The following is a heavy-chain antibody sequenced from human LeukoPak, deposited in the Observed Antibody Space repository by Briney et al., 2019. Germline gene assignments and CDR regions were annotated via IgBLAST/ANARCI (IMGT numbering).Heavy chain of an antibody. CDR1: GYSFTSYW. J-gene: IGHJ4*02. CDR2: IYPGDSDT. V-gene: IGHV5-51*01. D-gene: IGHD3-22*01. CDR3: ASSKIYDSSGYYRDY. Sequence: GESLKISCKGSGYSFTSYWIGWVRQMPGKGLEWMGIIYPGDSDTRYSPSFQGQVTISADKSISTAYLQWSSLKASYTAMYYCASSKIYDSSGYYRDYRGQGTLVTVSS.